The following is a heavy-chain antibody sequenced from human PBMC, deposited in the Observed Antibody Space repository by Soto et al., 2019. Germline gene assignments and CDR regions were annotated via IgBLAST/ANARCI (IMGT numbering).Heavy chain of an antibody. CDR2: VSANADGT. V-gene: IGHV3-23*01. CDR3: SKGRLSFDF. J-gene: IGHJ4*02. Sequence: PGGSLRLSXATSGFMFRNYAMNWVRQAPGKGLEWVSFVSANADGTFYADSVKGRFSISRDNSKNILYLQMNNLRVEDTAIYYCSKGRLSFDFWGPGTLVTVSS. CDR1: GFMFRNYA.